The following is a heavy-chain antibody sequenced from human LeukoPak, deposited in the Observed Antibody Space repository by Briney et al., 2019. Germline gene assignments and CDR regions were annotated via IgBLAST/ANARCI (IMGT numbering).Heavy chain of an antibody. CDR2: ISWNSGSI. D-gene: IGHD6-6*01. CDR1: GFTFDDYA. J-gene: IGHJ4*02. Sequence: PGGSLRLSCAASGFTFDDYAMHWVRHAPGKGLEWVSGISWNSGSIVYADSVKGRFTISRDNAKNSLYLQMNSLRAEDTALYYCAKEYSSSSSHSRGYFDYWGQGTLVTVSS. V-gene: IGHV3-9*01. CDR3: AKEYSSSSSHSRGYFDY.